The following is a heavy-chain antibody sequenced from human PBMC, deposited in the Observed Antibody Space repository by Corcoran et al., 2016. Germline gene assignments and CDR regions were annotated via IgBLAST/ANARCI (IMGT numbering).Heavy chain of an antibody. D-gene: IGHD5-18*01. CDR3: ARYKLIQLWLQTGETGAFDI. CDR1: GDSVSSNSAA. CDR2: TYYRSKWYN. J-gene: IGHJ3*02. V-gene: IGHV6-1*01. Sequence: QVQLQQSGPGLVKPSQTLSLTCAISGDSVSSNSAAWNWIRQSPSRGLEWLGRTYYRSKWYNDYAVSVKSRITINPDTSKNQFSLQLNSVTPEDTAVYYCARYKLIQLWLQTGETGAFDIWGQGTMVTVSS.